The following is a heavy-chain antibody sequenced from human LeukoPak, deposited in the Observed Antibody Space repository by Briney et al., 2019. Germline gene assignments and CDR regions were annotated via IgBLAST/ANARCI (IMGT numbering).Heavy chain of an antibody. CDR3: ARGLKGDCSGGSCYPHFDY. J-gene: IGHJ4*02. CDR2: IYYSGST. CDR1: GGSISSGGYY. D-gene: IGHD2-15*01. V-gene: IGHV4-31*03. Sequence: KPSETLSLTCTVSGGSISSGGYYWSWIRPHPGKGLEWIGYIYYSGSTYYNPSLKSRVTISVDTSKNQFSLKLSSVTAADTAVYYCARGLKGDCSGGSCYPHFDYWGQGTLVTVSS.